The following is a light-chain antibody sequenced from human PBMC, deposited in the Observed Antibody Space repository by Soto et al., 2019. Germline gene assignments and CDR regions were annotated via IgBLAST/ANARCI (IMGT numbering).Light chain of an antibody. J-gene: IGKJ1*01. Sequence: EIVLTQSPGTLSLSPGERATLSCRASQSVSSSYLAWYQQKPGQAPRLLIYGASSRATGIPDRFSGSGSGTDFTVTISRLEPEDFAVYYCQQYGSSPSWTFGQGTKVAIK. CDR1: QSVSSSY. CDR2: GAS. CDR3: QQYGSSPSWT. V-gene: IGKV3-20*01.